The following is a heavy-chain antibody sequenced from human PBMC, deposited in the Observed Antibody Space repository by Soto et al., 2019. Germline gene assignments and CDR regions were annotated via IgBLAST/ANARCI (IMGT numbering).Heavy chain of an antibody. J-gene: IGHJ5*02. V-gene: IGHV4-59*01. CDR1: GGSISSYY. D-gene: IGHD6-13*01. CDR2: IYYSGST. CDR3: ARISFAAAGTENWFDP. Sequence: SETLSLTCTVSGGSISSYYWSWIRQPPGKGLEWIGYIYYSGSTNYNPSLKSRVTISVDTSKNQFSLKLSSVTAADTAVYYCARISFAAAGTENWFDPWGQGTLVTVSS.